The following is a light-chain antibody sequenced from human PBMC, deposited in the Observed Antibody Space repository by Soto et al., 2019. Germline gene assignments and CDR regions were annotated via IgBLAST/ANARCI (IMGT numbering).Light chain of an antibody. CDR3: QHYNSYSEA. V-gene: IGKV1-5*03. J-gene: IGKJ1*01. CDR1: QSVTGW. Sequence: DIQMTQSPSTLSASVGDSVTITCRASQSVTGWLAWYQQKPGKAPKLLIYRASSLESGVPSRFSGSGSETEFTLTISSLQPDDFATYYCQHYNSYSEAFGQGTKVELK. CDR2: RAS.